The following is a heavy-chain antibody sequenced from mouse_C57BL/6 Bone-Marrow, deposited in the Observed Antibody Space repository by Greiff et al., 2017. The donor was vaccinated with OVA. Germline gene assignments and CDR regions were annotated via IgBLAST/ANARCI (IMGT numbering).Heavy chain of an antibody. CDR1: GYAFSSSW. J-gene: IGHJ4*01. D-gene: IGHD2-3*01. Sequence: VNVVESGPELVKPGASVKISCKASGYAFSSSWMNWVKQRPGKGLEWIGRIYPGDGDTNYNGKFKGKATLTADKSSSTAYMQLSSLTSEDSAVYFCVRRGYYPYYYAMDYWGQGTSVTVSS. V-gene: IGHV1-82*01. CDR2: IYPGDGDT. CDR3: VRRGYYPYYYAMDY.